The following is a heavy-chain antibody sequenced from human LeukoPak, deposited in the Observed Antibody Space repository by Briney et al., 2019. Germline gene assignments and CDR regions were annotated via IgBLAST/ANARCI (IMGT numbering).Heavy chain of an antibody. D-gene: IGHD1-1*01. V-gene: IGHV1-46*01. Sequence: GASVKVSCKASGYTFTSYYMHWVRQAPGQGLEWMGIINPSGGSTSYAQKFQGRVTMTRDTSTSTVYMELSSLRSEDTAVYYCARFLKITITPGRAPMDVWGQGTTVTVSS. CDR1: GYTFTSYY. CDR2: INPSGGST. J-gene: IGHJ6*02. CDR3: ARFLKITITPGRAPMDV.